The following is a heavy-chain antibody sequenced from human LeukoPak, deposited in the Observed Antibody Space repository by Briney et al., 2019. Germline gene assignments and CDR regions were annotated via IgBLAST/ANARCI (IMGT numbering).Heavy chain of an antibody. D-gene: IGHD3-10*01. CDR1: GGSISSGSYY. CDR2: IYTSGST. CDR3: ARVPAMVRGVINYYYYYMDV. V-gene: IGHV4-61*02. J-gene: IGHJ6*03. Sequence: TLSLTCTVSGGSISSGSYYWSWIRQPAGKGLEWIGRIYTSGSTNYNPSLKSRVTISVDTSKNQFSLKLSSVTAADTAVYYCARVPAMVRGVINYYYYYMDVWGKGTTVTVSS.